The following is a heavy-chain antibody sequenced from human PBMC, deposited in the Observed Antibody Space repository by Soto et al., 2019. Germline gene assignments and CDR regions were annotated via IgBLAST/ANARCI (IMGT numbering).Heavy chain of an antibody. CDR1: GGTFSSYA. J-gene: IGHJ2*01. D-gene: IGHD6-13*01. V-gene: IGHV1-69*12. Sequence: QVQLVQSGAEVKKPGSSVKVSCKASGGTFSSYAISWVRQAPGQGLEWMGGIIPIFGTGNYAQKFQGRVTITADDSTSTADRELSSLRSEDTAVYYCARDGWAAVCSRFVWYFDLWGRGTLVTVSS. CDR2: IIPIFGTG. CDR3: ARDGWAAVCSRFVWYFDL.